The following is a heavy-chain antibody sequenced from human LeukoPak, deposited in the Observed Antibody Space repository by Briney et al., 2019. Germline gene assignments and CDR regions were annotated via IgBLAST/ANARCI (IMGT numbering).Heavy chain of an antibody. CDR3: AKIGSPVDY. D-gene: IGHD3-10*01. Sequence: PGGSLRLSCAASGFTFSSYAMHWVRQAPGKGLEYVSAISSNGGSTYYANSVKGRFTISRDNSKNTLHLQMGSLRAEDMAVYYCAKIGSPVDYWGQGTLVTVSS. CDR1: GFTFSSYA. V-gene: IGHV3-64*01. CDR2: ISSNGGST. J-gene: IGHJ4*02.